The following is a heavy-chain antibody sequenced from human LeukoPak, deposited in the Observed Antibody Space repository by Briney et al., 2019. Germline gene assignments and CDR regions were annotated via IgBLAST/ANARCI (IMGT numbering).Heavy chain of an antibody. D-gene: IGHD3-10*01. CDR2: ISYEGSNK. Sequence: GGSLRLSCAASGFTFSSYGMHWVRQAPGKGLEWVAVISYEGSNKYYADSVKGRFTISRDNSKNTLYLQMNSLRAEDTAVYYCAHMVRGVIVDFDYWGQGTLVTVSS. J-gene: IGHJ4*02. CDR3: AHMVRGVIVDFDY. V-gene: IGHV3-30*03. CDR1: GFTFSSYG.